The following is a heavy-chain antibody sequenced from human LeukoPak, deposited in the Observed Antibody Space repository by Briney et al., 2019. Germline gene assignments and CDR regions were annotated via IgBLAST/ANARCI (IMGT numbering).Heavy chain of an antibody. J-gene: IGHJ6*02. Sequence: GGTLRLTCAASGFTFSSYAMSWVRQPPGKGLEWVSAISCSGGSTYYADSVKRRFAISGATSKHTLYLQMNVMTAETTAVYYCAKDLVDPAGATSVRYYYYGMDVWGQGTTVTVSS. CDR1: GFTFSSYA. CDR2: ISCSGGST. D-gene: IGHD1-26*01. V-gene: IGHV3-23*01. CDR3: AKDLVDPAGATSVRYYYYGMDV.